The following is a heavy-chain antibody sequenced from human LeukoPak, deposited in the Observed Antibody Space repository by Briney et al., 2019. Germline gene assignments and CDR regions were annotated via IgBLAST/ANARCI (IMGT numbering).Heavy chain of an antibody. J-gene: IGHJ5*02. CDR1: GGSISSSSYY. CDR3: ARPEIVVVPAAMPGWFDP. CDR2: IYYSGST. V-gene: IGHV4-39*01. D-gene: IGHD2-2*01. Sequence: KPSETLSLTCTVSGGSISSSSYYWGWIRQPPGKGLEWIASIYYSGSTYYNPSLKTRVTISVDTSKNQFSLKLSSVTAADTAVYYCARPEIVVVPAAMPGWFDPWGQGTLVTVSS.